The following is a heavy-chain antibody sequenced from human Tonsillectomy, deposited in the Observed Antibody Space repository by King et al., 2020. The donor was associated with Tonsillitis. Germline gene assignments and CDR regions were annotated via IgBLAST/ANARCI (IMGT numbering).Heavy chain of an antibody. CDR1: GFTFSSYG. V-gene: IGHV3-30*18. CDR3: AKDRGDVDPGINGMDV. Sequence: VQLVESGGGVVQPGGSLRLSCAASGFTFSSYGMPWVRQAPGKGLEWGAVISYDGSNKYYADSVKGRFTISRDNSKNTLYLQMNSLRPEDTAVYYCAKDRGDVDPGINGMDVWGQGTTVTVSS. CDR2: ISYDGSNK. J-gene: IGHJ6*02. D-gene: IGHD3-10*01.